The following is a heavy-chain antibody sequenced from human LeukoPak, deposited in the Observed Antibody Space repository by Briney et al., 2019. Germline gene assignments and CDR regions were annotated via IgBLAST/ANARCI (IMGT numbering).Heavy chain of an antibody. Sequence: SETLSLTCAVYGGSFSGYYWSWIRQPPGKGLEWIGEINHSGGTNYNPSLKSRVTISVDTSKNQFSLKLSSVTAADTAVYYCARRRGDILTGYPDYWGQGTMVTVSS. CDR1: GGSFSGYY. CDR3: ARRRGDILTGYPDY. CDR2: INHSGGT. V-gene: IGHV4-34*01. J-gene: IGHJ3*01. D-gene: IGHD3-9*01.